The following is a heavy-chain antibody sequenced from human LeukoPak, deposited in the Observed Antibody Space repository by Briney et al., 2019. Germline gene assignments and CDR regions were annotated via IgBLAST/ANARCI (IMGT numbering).Heavy chain of an antibody. CDR2: IYNREGT. Sequence: SETLSLTCTVSGGSVSSNGYFWNWIRQPPGKGLEWIGYIYNREGTNYNPSLKSRVTISIDTSKNQFSLKLSSVTAADTAVYYCARAPYYYDSSGYYYFDYWGQGTLVTVSS. CDR1: GGSVSSNGYF. D-gene: IGHD3-22*01. V-gene: IGHV4-61*08. CDR3: ARAPYYYDSSGYYYFDY. J-gene: IGHJ4*02.